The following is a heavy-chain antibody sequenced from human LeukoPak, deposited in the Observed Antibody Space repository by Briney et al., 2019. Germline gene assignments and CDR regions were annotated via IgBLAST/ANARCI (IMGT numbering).Heavy chain of an antibody. V-gene: IGHV1-69*04. Sequence: SVKVSCKASGGTFSSYAISWVRQAPGQGLEWMGRIIPIFGIANYAQEFQGRVTITADKSTSTAYMELSSLRSEDTAVYYCARDEDSYYDFWSGSYGMDVWGQGTTVTVSS. D-gene: IGHD3-3*01. CDR3: ARDEDSYYDFWSGSYGMDV. J-gene: IGHJ6*02. CDR1: GGTFSSYA. CDR2: IIPIFGIA.